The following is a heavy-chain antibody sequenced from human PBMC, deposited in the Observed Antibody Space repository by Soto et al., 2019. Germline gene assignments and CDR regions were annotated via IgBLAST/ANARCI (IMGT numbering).Heavy chain of an antibody. Sequence: QLQLQESGPGLVKPSETLSLTCTVSAGSISRSNYYWGWIRHPPGKGLEWIGSRYSSGNTYYNPSRKSRVTISGDTSKNQFSLKLTSVTAADTAVYYCARQPYDSSGYYYGAWGQGTLVTVSS. J-gene: IGHJ5*02. CDR3: ARQPYDSSGYYYGA. CDR1: AGSISRSNYY. V-gene: IGHV4-39*01. D-gene: IGHD3-22*01. CDR2: RYSSGNT.